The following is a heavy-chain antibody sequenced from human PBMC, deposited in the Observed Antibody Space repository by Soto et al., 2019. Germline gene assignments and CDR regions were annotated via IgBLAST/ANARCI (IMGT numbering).Heavy chain of an antibody. CDR3: TRSGGHFGAPPNGGVYYSYYMDV. V-gene: IGHV3-73*01. D-gene: IGHD3-3*01. J-gene: IGHJ6*03. CDR1: GFDLSGST. Sequence: EVQLVESGGDMVQPGKSLKLSCTASGFDLSGSTIHWVRQASGKGLEWLGRIRGKTNNYAAAYGVSVKGRISFSRDDSQNTAYLKINSLKTEDTAVYYCTRSGGHFGAPPNGGVYYSYYMDVWGKGTTVTVSS. CDR2: IRGKTNNYAA.